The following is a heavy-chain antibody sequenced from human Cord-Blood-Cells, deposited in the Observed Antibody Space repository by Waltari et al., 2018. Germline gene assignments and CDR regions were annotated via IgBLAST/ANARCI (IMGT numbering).Heavy chain of an antibody. CDR3: ASPPTASGWDY. CDR2: IYSSGST. D-gene: IGHD6-19*01. Sequence: QLQLQESGPGLVKPSETLSLTCTVSGGSISSSSYYWGWIRQPPGKGLEWIGSIYSSGSTYYNPSLKSRVTISVDTSKNQFSLKLSSVTAADTAVYYCASPPTASGWDYWGQGTLVTVSS. J-gene: IGHJ4*02. CDR1: GGSISSSSYY. V-gene: IGHV4-39*01.